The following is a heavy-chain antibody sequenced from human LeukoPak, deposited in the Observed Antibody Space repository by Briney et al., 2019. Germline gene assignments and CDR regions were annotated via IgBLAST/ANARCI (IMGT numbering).Heavy chain of an antibody. CDR1: GFTFSDYY. Sequence: PGGSLRLSCAAPGFTFSDYYMSWIRQAPGKGLEWVSYISSSSSYTNYADSVKGRFTISRDNAKNSLYLLMNSLRAEDTAVYYCARAPHYSNYGPYYYGMDVWGQGTTVTVSS. CDR3: ARAPHYSNYGPYYYGMDV. CDR2: ISSSSSYT. J-gene: IGHJ6*02. D-gene: IGHD4-11*01. V-gene: IGHV3-11*06.